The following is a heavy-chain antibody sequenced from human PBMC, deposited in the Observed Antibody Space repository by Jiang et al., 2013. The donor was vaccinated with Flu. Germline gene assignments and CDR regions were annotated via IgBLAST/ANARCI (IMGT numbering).Heavy chain of an antibody. Sequence: VQLVESGGGVVQPGRSLRLSCAASGFTFSSFAMHWVRQAPGKGLEWVSFISYDGTNKYADSVKGRFTISRDNSNNTLYLQMHSLRGDDTAVYYCARSGITLFGVARPGGYFDCWGQGTQVTVSS. J-gene: IGHJ4*02. CDR3: ARSGITLFGVARPGGYFDC. CDR1: GFTFSSFA. CDR2: ISYDGTNK. D-gene: IGHD3-3*01. V-gene: IGHV3-30-3*01.